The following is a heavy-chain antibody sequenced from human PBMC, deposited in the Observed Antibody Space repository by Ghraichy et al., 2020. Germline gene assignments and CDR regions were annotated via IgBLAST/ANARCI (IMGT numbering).Heavy chain of an antibody. D-gene: IGHD6-19*01. J-gene: IGHJ6*02. CDR3: ARHPKKGAVAGNYYYGMDV. CDR1: GGSISSSSYY. V-gene: IGHV4-39*01. CDR2: IYYSGST. Sequence: SETLSLTCTVSGGSISSSSYYWGWIRQPPGKGLEWIGSIYYSGSTYYNPSLKSRVTISVDTSKNQFSLKLSSVTAADTAVYYCARHPKKGAVAGNYYYGMDVWGQGTTVTVSS.